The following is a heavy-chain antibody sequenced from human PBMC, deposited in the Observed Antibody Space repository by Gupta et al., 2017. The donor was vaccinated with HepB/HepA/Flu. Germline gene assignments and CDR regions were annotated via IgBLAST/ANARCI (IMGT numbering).Heavy chain of an antibody. CDR3: AKAMTTVTTLFAFDI. V-gene: IGHV3-30-3*01. Sequence: QVQLVESGGGVVQPGRSLRLSCAASGFTFSTYAMHWVRQAPGKGLEWVAVISYDGSNKYYADSVKGRFTISRDNSKNTLYLQMNSLRAEDTALYYYAKAMTTVTTLFAFDIWGQGTMVTVSS. J-gene: IGHJ3*02. D-gene: IGHD4-17*01. CDR2: ISYDGSNK. CDR1: GFTFSTYA.